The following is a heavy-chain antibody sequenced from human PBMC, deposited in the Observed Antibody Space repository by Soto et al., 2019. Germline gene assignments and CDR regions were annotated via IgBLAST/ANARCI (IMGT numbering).Heavy chain of an antibody. Sequence: QLQLQESGPGLVKPSETLSLTCTVSVGSISSSSYDWGWIRQPPGKGLEWIWSIDYSGSTYYNPSLNSRVTISVGTSKSQFSQKLSSVTAAATGVYYCARTLVAYSYPNRFEPWGQGTLVTVSS. D-gene: IGHD5-18*01. CDR3: ARTLVAYSYPNRFEP. CDR1: VGSISSSSYD. CDR2: IDYSGST. V-gene: IGHV4-39*01. J-gene: IGHJ5*02.